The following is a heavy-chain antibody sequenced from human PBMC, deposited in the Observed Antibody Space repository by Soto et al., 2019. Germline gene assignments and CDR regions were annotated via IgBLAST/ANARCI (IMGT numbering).Heavy chain of an antibody. CDR3: ARHGLARRFYGMDV. V-gene: IGHV4-39*01. Sequence: SETLSLTCTVSGGSISSSSYYWGWIRQPPGKGLEWIGSIYYSGSTYYNPSLKSRVTISVDTSKNQFSLKLSSVTAADTAVYYCARHGLARRFYGMDVWGQGTTVTVSS. CDR2: IYYSGST. D-gene: IGHD6-6*01. J-gene: IGHJ6*02. CDR1: GGSISSSSYY.